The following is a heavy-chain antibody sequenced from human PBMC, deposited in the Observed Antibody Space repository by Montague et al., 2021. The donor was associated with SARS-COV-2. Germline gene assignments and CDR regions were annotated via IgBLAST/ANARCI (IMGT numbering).Heavy chain of an antibody. V-gene: IGHV4-39*01. CDR3: ARPWQLLRSYFDY. CDR1: GGSISSSSYY. Sequence: SETLSLTCTVSGGSISSSSYYWGWIRQPPGKGLEWIGSIYYSGSTYYNPSLKSRVTISVDTSKNQFSLKLSSVTAADTAVYYCARPWQLLRSYFDYWGQGTLVTVSS. CDR2: IYYSGST. J-gene: IGHJ4*02. D-gene: IGHD5-24*01.